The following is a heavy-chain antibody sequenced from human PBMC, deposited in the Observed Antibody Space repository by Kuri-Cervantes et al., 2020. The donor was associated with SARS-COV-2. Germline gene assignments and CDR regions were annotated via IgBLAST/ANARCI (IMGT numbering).Heavy chain of an antibody. D-gene: IGHD1-7*01. Sequence: GESLKISCAASGFTFSSYGMHWVRQAPGKGLEWVAVIWYDGSNKYYADSVKGRFTISRDNAKNSLYLQMNSLRAEDTAVYYCARDRGTTRINWFDPWGQGTLVTVSS. CDR1: GFTFSSYG. CDR3: ARDRGTTRINWFDP. J-gene: IGHJ5*02. V-gene: IGHV3-33*01. CDR2: IWYDGSNK.